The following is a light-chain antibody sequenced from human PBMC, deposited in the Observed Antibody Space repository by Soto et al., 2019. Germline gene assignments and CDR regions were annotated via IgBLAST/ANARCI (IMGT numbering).Light chain of an antibody. CDR2: KAS. CDR3: QQYNNWYT. Sequence: DIQMTQSPSTLSASVGDRVTITCRASQSISSWLAWYQQKPGKAPKLLIYKASSLESGVPSRFSGSGSGTEFTLTISSLQSEDFAVYYCQQYNNWYTFGQGTKVDIK. CDR1: QSISSW. J-gene: IGKJ2*01. V-gene: IGKV1-5*03.